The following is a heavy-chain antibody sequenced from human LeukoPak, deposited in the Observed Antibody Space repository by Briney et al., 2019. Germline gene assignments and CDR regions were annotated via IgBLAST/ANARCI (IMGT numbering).Heavy chain of an antibody. CDR3: ARGGHRQKEF. CDR2: INQDGSGK. D-gene: IGHD3-10*01. CDR1: GFTFSNYW. V-gene: IGHV3-7*01. Sequence: PGESLRLSCAASGFTFSNYWMTWVRQSPGKGPEWVAIINQDGSGKYYVDSVKGRFTISRDNAKNSLYLQMSSLRAEDTAVYYCARGGHRQKEFWGQGTLVTVSS. J-gene: IGHJ4*02.